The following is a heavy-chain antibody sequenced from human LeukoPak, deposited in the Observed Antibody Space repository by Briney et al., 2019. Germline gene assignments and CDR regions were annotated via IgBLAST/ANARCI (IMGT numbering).Heavy chain of an antibody. V-gene: IGHV3-21*01. Sequence: GGSLRLSCAASEFTFSSYSMNWIRQAPGKGLEWVSSISSSSSYIYYADSVKGRFTISRDNAKNSLYLQMNSLRAEDTAVYYCASSFLVAEDYWGQGTLVTVSS. D-gene: IGHD6-19*01. J-gene: IGHJ4*02. CDR3: ASSFLVAEDY. CDR1: EFTFSSYS. CDR2: ISSSSSYI.